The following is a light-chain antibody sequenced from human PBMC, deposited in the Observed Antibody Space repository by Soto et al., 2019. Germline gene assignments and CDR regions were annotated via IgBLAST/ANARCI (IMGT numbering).Light chain of an antibody. V-gene: IGKV3-20*01. J-gene: IGKJ5*01. CDR3: QQYGSSPLIT. CDR2: GAS. Sequence: EIVLTQSPGTLSFSPGGRATLSCRASHSVSSSYLAWYQQKPGQAPRLLIYGASSRATGIPDRFSGSGSGTDFTLTISRLEPEDFAVYYCQQYGSSPLITLGQGTRLEIK. CDR1: HSVSSSY.